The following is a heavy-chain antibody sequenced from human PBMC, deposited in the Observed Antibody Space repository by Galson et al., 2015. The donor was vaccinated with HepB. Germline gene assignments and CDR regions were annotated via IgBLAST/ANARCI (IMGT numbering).Heavy chain of an antibody. J-gene: IGHJ4*02. V-gene: IGHV3-30*18. CDR2: ISYDGSNQ. Sequence: SLRLSCAASGFTFSSYGMHWVRQAPGKGLEWVAVISYDGSNQYYADSVKGRFAISRDNSKNTLYLQMNSLRAEDTAVYYCAKDEKGWRYSSGIWYFDYWGQGTLVTVSS. D-gene: IGHD6-19*01. CDR1: GFTFSSYG. CDR3: AKDEKGWRYSSGIWYFDY.